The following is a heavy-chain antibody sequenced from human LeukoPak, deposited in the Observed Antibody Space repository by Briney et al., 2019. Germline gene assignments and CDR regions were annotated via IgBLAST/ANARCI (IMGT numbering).Heavy chain of an antibody. CDR1: GGSISSYH. J-gene: IGHJ6*02. Sequence: PSETLSLTCTVSGGSISSYHWSWIRQPAGKGLEWIGRVHSSERTNYNPSFKSRSTMSVDTSKNQFSLNLTSVTAADTAVYYCAREWELRSRGMDVWGQGTTVTVS. CDR3: AREWELRSRGMDV. CDR2: VHSSERT. V-gene: IGHV4-4*07. D-gene: IGHD1-26*01.